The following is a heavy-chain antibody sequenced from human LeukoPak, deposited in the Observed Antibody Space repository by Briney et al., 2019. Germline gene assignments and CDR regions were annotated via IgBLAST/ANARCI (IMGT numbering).Heavy chain of an antibody. CDR2: IITIFGTA. CDR1: GGTFSSYA. V-gene: IGHV1-69*13. D-gene: IGHD1-26*01. CDR3: ARWELLPNWFDP. J-gene: IGHJ5*02. Sequence: ASVKVSCKASGGTFSSYAISWVRQAPGQGLEWMGGIITIFGTANYAQKFQGRVTITADESTSTAYMELSSLRSEDTAVYYCARWELLPNWFDPWGQGTLVTVSS.